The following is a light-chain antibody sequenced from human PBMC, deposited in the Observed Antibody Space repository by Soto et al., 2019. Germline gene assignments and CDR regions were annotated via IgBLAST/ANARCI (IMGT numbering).Light chain of an antibody. Sequence: EIVMTQSPATLSVSPGERATLSCRASQSVSSNLAWYQQKPGLAPRLLIYGASTRATGIPARFSGSGSGTEFTLTISSLQSEDFAVYYCQHYNNWPRTFGQGTKV. J-gene: IGKJ1*01. CDR2: GAS. CDR3: QHYNNWPRT. CDR1: QSVSSN. V-gene: IGKV3D-15*01.